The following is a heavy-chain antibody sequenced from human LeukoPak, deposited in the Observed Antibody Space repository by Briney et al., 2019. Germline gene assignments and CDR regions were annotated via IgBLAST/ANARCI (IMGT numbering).Heavy chain of an antibody. CDR2: IRSKSYGGTT. CDR1: GFTFGDYA. Sequence: PGGSLRLSCTASGFTFGDYAMSWVRQAPGKGLEWVGFIRSKSYGGTTEYAASVKDRFTISRDDSKSVTYLQMNSLKTEDTAVYYCARAPSTLPPVIPHYWGQGTLVTVSS. CDR3: ARAPSTLPPVIPHY. J-gene: IGHJ4*02. D-gene: IGHD3-16*02. V-gene: IGHV3-49*04.